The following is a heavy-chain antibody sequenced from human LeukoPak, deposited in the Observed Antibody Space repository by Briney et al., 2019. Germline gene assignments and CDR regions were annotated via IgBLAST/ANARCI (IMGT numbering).Heavy chain of an antibody. J-gene: IGHJ3*02. CDR3: ARAGRDYYDSSGYYGRQAFDI. Sequence: SVKVSCKASGGTFSSYAISWVRQAPGRGLEWMGGIIPMFGTANYAQKFQGRVTITADKSTSTAYMELSSLRSEDTAVYYCARAGRDYYDSSGYYGRQAFDIWGQGTMVTVSS. D-gene: IGHD3-22*01. CDR2: IIPMFGTA. CDR1: GGTFSSYA. V-gene: IGHV1-69*06.